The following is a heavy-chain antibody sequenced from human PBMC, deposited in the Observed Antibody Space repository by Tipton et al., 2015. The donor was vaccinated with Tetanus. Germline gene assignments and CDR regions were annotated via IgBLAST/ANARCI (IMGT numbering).Heavy chain of an antibody. CDR2: INGHGTNT. J-gene: IGHJ4*02. V-gene: IGHV3-74*01. D-gene: IGHD2-2*01. CDR1: GFTFSTYW. CDR3: ARDSPDILLVPAV. Sequence: SLRLSCAAPGFTFSTYWMHWVRQAPGKGLMWVSRINGHGTNTAYADSVKGRFTISRDNAKNTLYLQMNSLRAEDTAVYYCARDSPDILLVPAVWGQGPLVTVSS.